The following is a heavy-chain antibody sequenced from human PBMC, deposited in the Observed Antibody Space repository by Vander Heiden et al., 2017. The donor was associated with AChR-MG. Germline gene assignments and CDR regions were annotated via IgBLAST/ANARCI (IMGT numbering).Heavy chain of an antibody. V-gene: IGHV4-59*01. D-gene: IGHD3-3*01. J-gene: IGHJ6*02. CDR2: IYYSGST. CDR1: GGSISSYY. CDR3: ARDPITIFGAGGMDV. Sequence: QVQLQESGPGLVKPSETLSLPCTVSGGSISSYYWSWIRQPPGKGLEWIGYIYYSGSTNYNPSLKSRVTISVDTSKNQFSLKLSSVTAADTAVYYCARDPITIFGAGGMDVWGQGTTVTVSS.